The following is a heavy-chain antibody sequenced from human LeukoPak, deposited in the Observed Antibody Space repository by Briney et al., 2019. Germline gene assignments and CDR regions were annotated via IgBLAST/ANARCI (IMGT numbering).Heavy chain of an antibody. CDR2: FDPEDGET. V-gene: IGHV1-24*01. CDR3: ATGITAMVY. J-gene: IGHJ4*02. Sequence: ASVNVSCKVAGYTLTELSMHWVRQAPGKGLEWMGGFDPEDGETIYAQKFQGRVTMIEDTSTDTAYMELSSLRSEDTAVYYCATGITAMVYWGQGTLVTVSS. D-gene: IGHD5-18*01. CDR1: GYTLTELS.